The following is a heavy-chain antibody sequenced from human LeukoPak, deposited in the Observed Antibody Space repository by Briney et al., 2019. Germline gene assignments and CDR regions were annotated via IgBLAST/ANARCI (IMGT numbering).Heavy chain of an antibody. CDR2: INGGGSGT. V-gene: IGHV3-23*01. J-gene: IGHJ3*02. CDR3: ARDRPSGSYLLDAFDI. D-gene: IGHD1-26*01. Sequence: GGSLRLSCAASGFTFSNNAMHWVRQAPGKGLEWVSAINGGGSGTFYADSVKGRFTISRDNSKNALYLQMNSLRAEDTAVYYCARDRPSGSYLLDAFDIWGQGTMVTVSS. CDR1: GFTFSNNA.